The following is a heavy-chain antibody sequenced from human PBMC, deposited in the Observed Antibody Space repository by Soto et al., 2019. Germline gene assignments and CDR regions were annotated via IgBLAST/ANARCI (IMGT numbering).Heavy chain of an antibody. J-gene: IGHJ6*02. CDR1: GVSVSSGDYY. D-gene: IGHD1-1*01. CDR3: ARVSGGNSENYYGLDV. CDR2: IDRSGST. V-gene: IGHV4-31*03. Sequence: QVQLQESGPGLVKPSQTLSLSCNVYGVSVSSGDYYWSWIRQHAGGGLEWIGYIDRSGSTYYKPSLRGRVIMSVDTSTNQIYLRLLSVTAADTAMYYCARVSGGNSENYYGLDVWGHGTTVTVSS.